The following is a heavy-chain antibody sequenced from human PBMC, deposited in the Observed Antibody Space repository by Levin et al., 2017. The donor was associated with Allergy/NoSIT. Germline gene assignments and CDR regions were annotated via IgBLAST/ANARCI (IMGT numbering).Heavy chain of an antibody. J-gene: IGHJ3*02. Sequence: GESLKISCAASGFTFSTYAMSWVRQAPGKGLEWVSAISVSGGTTYYADAVKGRFTISRDNSKNTLYLQMNSLRAEDTAVYYCARISGGHCSTTSCYARSGTFDIWGQGTMVTVSS. D-gene: IGHD2-2*01. CDR2: ISVSGGTT. V-gene: IGHV3-23*01. CDR3: ARISGGHCSTTSCYARSGTFDI. CDR1: GFTFSTYA.